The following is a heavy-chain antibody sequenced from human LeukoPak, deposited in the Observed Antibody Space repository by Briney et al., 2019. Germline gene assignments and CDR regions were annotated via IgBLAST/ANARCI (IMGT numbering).Heavy chain of an antibody. CDR1: GYSISSGYY. CDR3: ARESGSSDWFDP. V-gene: IGHV4-38-2*02. D-gene: IGHD1-26*01. Sequence: PSETLSFTCAVSGYSISSGYYWGWIRQPPGKGLEWIGSIYHSGSTYYNPSLKSRVTISVDTSKNQFSLKLSSVTAADTAVYYCARESGSSDWFDPWGQGTLVTVSS. J-gene: IGHJ5*02. CDR2: IYHSGST.